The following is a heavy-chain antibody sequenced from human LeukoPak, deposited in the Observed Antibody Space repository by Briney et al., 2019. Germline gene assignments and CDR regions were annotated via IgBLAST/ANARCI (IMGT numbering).Heavy chain of an antibody. Sequence: GGSLRLSCAASGFTFSSYAMSWLRQAPGKGLEWVSAISGSGGSTYYADSVKGRFTISRDNSKNTLYLKMNSLRAEDTAVYYCAKDPTVVVTVVDYWGQGTLVTVSS. D-gene: IGHD2-21*02. CDR2: ISGSGGST. CDR3: AKDPTVVVTVVDY. CDR1: GFTFSSYA. J-gene: IGHJ4*02. V-gene: IGHV3-23*01.